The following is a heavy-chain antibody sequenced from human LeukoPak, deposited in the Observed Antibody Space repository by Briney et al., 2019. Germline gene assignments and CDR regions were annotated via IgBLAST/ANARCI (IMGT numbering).Heavy chain of an antibody. V-gene: IGHV4-39*01. D-gene: IGHD3-3*01. CDR2: IYYSGST. CDR3: ARFWRRAYRFDP. Sequence: SETLSLTCTVSGGSISSSSYYWGWIRQPPGKGLEWIGSIYYSGSTYYNPSLKSRVTISVDTSKNQFSLKLSSVTAADTAVYYCARFWRRAYRFDPWGQGTLVTVSS. J-gene: IGHJ5*02. CDR1: GGSISSSSYY.